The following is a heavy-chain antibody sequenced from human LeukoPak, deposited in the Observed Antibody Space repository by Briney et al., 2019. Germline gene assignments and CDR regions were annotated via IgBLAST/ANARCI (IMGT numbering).Heavy chain of an antibody. Sequence: PGGSLRLSCAASGFTVSSNYMSWVRQAPGKGLEWVSSISSSSSYIYYADSVKGRFTISRDNAKSSLYLQMNSVRAEDTAVYYCAREEWGVGDYYYYMDVWGKGTTVTVSS. CDR3: AREEWGVGDYYYYMDV. CDR2: ISSSSSYI. V-gene: IGHV3-21*01. J-gene: IGHJ6*03. D-gene: IGHD3-10*01. CDR1: GFTVSSNY.